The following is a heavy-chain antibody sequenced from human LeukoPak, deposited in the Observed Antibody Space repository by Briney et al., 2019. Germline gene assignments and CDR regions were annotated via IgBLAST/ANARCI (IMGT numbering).Heavy chain of an antibody. V-gene: IGHV4-34*01. CDR2: INHSGST. D-gene: IGHD3-10*01. J-gene: IGHJ4*02. CDR1: GGSFSGYY. Sequence: SETLSLTCAVYGGSFSGYYWSWIRQPPGKGLEWIGEINHSGSTNYNPSLKSRVTISVDTSKNQFSLKLSSVTAADTAVYYCARGPDVPYYYGSGSYYEKVFDYWGQGTLVTVSS. CDR3: ARGPDVPYYYGSGSYYEKVFDY.